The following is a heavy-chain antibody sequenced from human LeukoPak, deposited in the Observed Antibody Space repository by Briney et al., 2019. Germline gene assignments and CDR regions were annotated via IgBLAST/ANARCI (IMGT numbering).Heavy chain of an antibody. Sequence: GGSLRLSCAASGFTFSSYSMNWVRQAPGKGLEWVSYISSSSSTIYYADSVKGRFTISRDNAKNSLYLQMKSLRAEDTAVYYCARDERGAAGTGAFDIWGQGTMVTVSS. D-gene: IGHD6-13*01. CDR1: GFTFSSYS. CDR3: ARDERGAAGTGAFDI. V-gene: IGHV3-48*01. J-gene: IGHJ3*02. CDR2: ISSSSSTI.